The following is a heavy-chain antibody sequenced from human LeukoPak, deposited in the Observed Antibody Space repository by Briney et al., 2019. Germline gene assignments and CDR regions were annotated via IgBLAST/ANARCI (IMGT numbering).Heavy chain of an antibody. J-gene: IGHJ4*02. CDR2: ISGRSGST. D-gene: IGHD3-10*01. V-gene: IGHV3-23*01. Sequence: GGSLRLSCVVSGITLSNYAMTWVRQAPGKGLEWVSYISGRSGSTTYADSVKGRFTISRDTSLNTLYLQMNNLRAEDTAVYYCAKRGVVIRGLLVIGYHQEAYHYDFWGQGVLVTVSS. CDR1: GITLSNYA. CDR3: AKRGVVIRGLLVIGYHQEAYHYDF.